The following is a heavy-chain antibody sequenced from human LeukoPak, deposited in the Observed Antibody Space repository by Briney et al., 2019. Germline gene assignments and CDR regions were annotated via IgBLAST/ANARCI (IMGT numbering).Heavy chain of an antibody. V-gene: IGHV4-39*07. CDR3: ARGLRYPDY. D-gene: IGHD3-9*01. CDR2: IYYSGST. J-gene: IGHJ4*02. CDR1: GGSISSSSYY. Sequence: KPSETLSLTCTVSGGSISSSSYYWGWIRQPPGKGLEWIGSIYYSGSTYYNPSLKSRITISVDTSKNQFSLKLSSVTAADTAVYYCARGLRYPDYWGQGTLVTVSS.